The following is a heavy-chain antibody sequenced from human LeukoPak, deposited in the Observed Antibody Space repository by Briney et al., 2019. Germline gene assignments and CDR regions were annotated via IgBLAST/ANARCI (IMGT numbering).Heavy chain of an antibody. CDR2: ITSSSSYT. CDR3: ARDPYNGNYGDSYYYMDV. J-gene: IGHJ6*03. V-gene: IGHV3-21*01. CDR1: GFTFSTYN. D-gene: IGHD1-26*01. Sequence: GGSLRLSCAASGFTFSTYNMNWVRQAPGKGLEWVSSITSSSSYTFYADSVKGRFTISRDNAKSSLYLQMNSLRAEDTAIYYCARDPYNGNYGDSYYYMDVWGKGTTVTISS.